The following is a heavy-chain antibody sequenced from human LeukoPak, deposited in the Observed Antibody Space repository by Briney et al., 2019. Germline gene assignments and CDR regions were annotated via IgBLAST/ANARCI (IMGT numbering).Heavy chain of an antibody. Sequence: PGGSLRLSCAASGFTFSSFAMGWVRQAPGKGLEWVSGINDGGGSTYFADSVKGRFTISRDNSKNTLYLQMNSLRAEDTAVYYCAREIRGYSNFDYWGQGTLVTVSS. CDR1: GFTFSSFA. J-gene: IGHJ4*02. D-gene: IGHD5-18*01. CDR2: INDGGGST. V-gene: IGHV3-23*01. CDR3: AREIRGYSNFDY.